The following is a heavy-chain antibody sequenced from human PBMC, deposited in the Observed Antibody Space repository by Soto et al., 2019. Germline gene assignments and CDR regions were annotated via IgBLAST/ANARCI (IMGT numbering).Heavy chain of an antibody. Sequence: GSLRLSCAASGFSLYNYAMDWVRQAPGQGLEWVSYISLSSANIHYADPVKGRFSISRDNSKNTLYLQMNSLRAEDTAVYYCAKESWELLGYFDYWGQGTLVTVSS. V-gene: IGHV3-23*01. CDR3: AKESWELLGYFDY. J-gene: IGHJ4*02. CDR1: GFSLYNYA. CDR2: ISLSSANI. D-gene: IGHD1-26*01.